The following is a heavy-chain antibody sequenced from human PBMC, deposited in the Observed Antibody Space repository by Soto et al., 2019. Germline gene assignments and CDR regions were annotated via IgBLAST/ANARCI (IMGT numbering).Heavy chain of an antibody. J-gene: IGHJ5*02. CDR3: ARERGEYDSGWYIDR. D-gene: IGHD6-19*01. CDR1: GFSFSSHS. Sequence: GGSLRLSCAASGFSFSSHSFNWVRQAPGQGLEWIAYISSRSSLILCADSVRGRFVISRDNALNSLYLQMNSPRDEDTAIYYCARERGEYDSGWYIDRWGHGTPVTVSS. CDR2: ISSRSSLI. V-gene: IGHV3-21*06.